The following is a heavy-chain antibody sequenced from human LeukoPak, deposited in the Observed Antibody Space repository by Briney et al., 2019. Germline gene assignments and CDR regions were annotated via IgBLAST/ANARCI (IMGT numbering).Heavy chain of an antibody. Sequence: GASVKVSCKASGYTFTSYDINWVRQAPGQGLEWMGWINPNTGGTNYVQKFQGRVTMTRATSISTAYMELSSLTSDDTAVYYCARDDSFQFDSWGQGTLVTVSS. CDR1: GYTFTSYD. V-gene: IGHV1-2*02. CDR3: ARDDSFQFDS. D-gene: IGHD5-18*01. CDR2: INPNTGGT. J-gene: IGHJ4*02.